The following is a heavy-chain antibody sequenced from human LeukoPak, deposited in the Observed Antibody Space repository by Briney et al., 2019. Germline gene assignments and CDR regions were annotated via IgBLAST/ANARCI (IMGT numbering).Heavy chain of an antibody. CDR2: IYYSGST. D-gene: IGHD6-25*01. Sequence: SETLSLTCTVSGGSISSSSYYWGWIRQPPGKGLEWIGSIYYSGSTYYNPSLKSRVTISVDTSKNQFSLKLSSVTAADTAVYYCARTYSSDPSGWHGFWETRVSTGGAFDIWGQGTMVTVSS. V-gene: IGHV4-39*01. J-gene: IGHJ3*02. CDR3: ARTYSSDPSGWHGFWETRVSTGGAFDI. CDR1: GGSISSSSYY.